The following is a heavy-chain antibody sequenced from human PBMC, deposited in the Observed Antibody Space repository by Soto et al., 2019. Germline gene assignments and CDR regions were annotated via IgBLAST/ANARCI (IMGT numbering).Heavy chain of an antibody. CDR2: LSGSGGST. J-gene: IGHJ6*02. D-gene: IGHD1-26*01. CDR3: AKMALRSGNYPWGYYGMDV. CDR1: GFTFSSYA. Sequence: EVQLLESGGGLVQPGGSLRLSCAASGFTFSSYAMNWVRQAPGKGLEWVSVLSGSGGSTYYADSVKGRFTISRDNSKNTLYLQMNSLRAEDTAVYYCAKMALRSGNYPWGYYGMDVWGQGTTVTVSS. V-gene: IGHV3-23*01.